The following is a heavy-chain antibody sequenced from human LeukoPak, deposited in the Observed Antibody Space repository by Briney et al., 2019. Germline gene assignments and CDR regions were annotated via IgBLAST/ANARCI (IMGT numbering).Heavy chain of an antibody. D-gene: IGHD3-16*01. CDR1: GGSISSGGYY. CDR2: IYYSGST. CDR3: ARDGITGRYFDP. J-gene: IGHJ2*01. V-gene: IGHV4-31*03. Sequence: SQTLSLTCTVSGGSISSGGYYWSWIRQHPGKGLEWIGYIYYSGSTYYNPSLKSRVTISVDTSKNQFSLKLSSVTAADTAVYYCARDGITGRYFDPWGRGTLVTVSS.